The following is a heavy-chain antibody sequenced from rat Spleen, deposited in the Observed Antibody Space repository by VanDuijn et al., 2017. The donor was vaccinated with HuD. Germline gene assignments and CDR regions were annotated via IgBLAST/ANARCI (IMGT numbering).Heavy chain of an antibody. CDR3: ARGGGYDWFAY. CDR1: GFTFSNHY. CDR2: IWTGGST. J-gene: IGHJ3*01. D-gene: IGHD1-11*01. V-gene: IGHV2-45*01. Sequence: VQLVESGGGLVQPGGSLRLSCAASGFTFSNHYMAWVRRVPKKGLEWMGVIWTGGSTAYNSLLKSRLSISRDTSKSQVFLKMNSLQTEDTATYYCARGGGYDWFAYWGQGTLVTVSS.